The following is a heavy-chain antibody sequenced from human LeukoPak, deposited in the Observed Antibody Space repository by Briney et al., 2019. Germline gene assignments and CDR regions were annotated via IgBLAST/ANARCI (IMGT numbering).Heavy chain of an antibody. CDR1: GFTFSSYA. Sequence: PGRSLRLSCAASGFTFSSYAMSWVRQAPGKGLEWVSAISGSGGSTYYADSVKGRFTISRDDSKNTLYLQMNSLRAEDTAVYYCAKVPATDPYYYDSSGYYYSPDFDYWGQGTLVTVSS. CDR2: ISGSGGST. D-gene: IGHD3-22*01. V-gene: IGHV3-23*01. CDR3: AKVPATDPYYYDSSGYYYSPDFDY. J-gene: IGHJ4*02.